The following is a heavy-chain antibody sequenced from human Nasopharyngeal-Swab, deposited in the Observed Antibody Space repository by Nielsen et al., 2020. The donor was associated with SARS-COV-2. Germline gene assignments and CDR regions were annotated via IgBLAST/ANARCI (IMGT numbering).Heavy chain of an antibody. J-gene: IGHJ5*02. V-gene: IGHV1-18*01. CDR2: ISAYNGNT. CDR3: ARAAVAGENWFDP. D-gene: IGHD6-19*01. CDR1: GYPFTSYG. Sequence: ASVKVSCKASGYPFTSYGISWVRQAPGQGLEWMGWISAYNGNTNYAQRLQGRVTMTTDTSTSTAYMELRSLRSDDTAVYYCARAAVAGENWFDPWGQGTLVTVSS.